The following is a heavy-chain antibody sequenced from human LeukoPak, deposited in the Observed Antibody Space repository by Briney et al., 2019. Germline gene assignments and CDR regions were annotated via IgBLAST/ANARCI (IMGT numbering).Heavy chain of an antibody. CDR1: GGTFSNYV. J-gene: IGHJ4*02. CDR2: INPNSGGT. V-gene: IGHV1-2*02. D-gene: IGHD6-13*01. CDR3: ASSSGYSSSWYPDY. Sequence: ASVKVSCKASGGTFSNYVITWVRQAPGQGLEWMGWINPNSGGTNYAQKFQGRVTMTRDTSISTAYMELSRLRSDDTAVYYCASSSGYSSSWYPDYWGQGTLVTVSS.